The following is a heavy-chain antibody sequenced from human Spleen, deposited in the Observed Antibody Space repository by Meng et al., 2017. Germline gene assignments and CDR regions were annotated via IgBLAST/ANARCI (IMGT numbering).Heavy chain of an antibody. D-gene: IGHD4-11*01. V-gene: IGHV4-34*01. CDR3: ARGRTTVAHDFDY. CDR1: DGFIGDYK. Sequence: RQGAEGLLTPSQTTSLSCVFADGFIGDYKGRWLRQPRGRRLEWIGENNHSGSTNYNPSLESRATITGDTSQNNVYLKLSSVTAADSAVYYCARGRTTVAHDFDYWGQGTLVTVSS. CDR2: NNHSGST. J-gene: IGHJ4*02.